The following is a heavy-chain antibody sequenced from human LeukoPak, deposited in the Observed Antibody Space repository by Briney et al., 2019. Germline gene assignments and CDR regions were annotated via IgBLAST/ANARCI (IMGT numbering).Heavy chain of an antibody. Sequence: SETLSLTCTVSGGSISSSSYYWGWIRQPPGKGLEWIGSIYYSGSTYYNPSLKSRVTISVDTSKNQFSLKLSSVTAADTAVYCCAVGGPSRSDYWGQGTLVTVSS. V-gene: IGHV4-39*07. CDR1: GGSISSSSYY. J-gene: IGHJ4*02. CDR2: IYYSGST. D-gene: IGHD2-2*01. CDR3: AVGGPSRSDY.